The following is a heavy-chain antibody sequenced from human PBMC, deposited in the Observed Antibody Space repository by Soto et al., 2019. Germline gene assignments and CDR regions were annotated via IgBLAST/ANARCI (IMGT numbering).Heavy chain of an antibody. CDR1: GGSISSYY. Sequence: SETLSLTCTVSGGSISSYYWSWIRQPPGKGLEWIGHIYYSGSTNYNPSLKSRVTISVDTPKNQFSLKLSSVTAADTAVYYCARGVPVDPLLGGVIVIPYYFDYWGQGTLVTVSS. J-gene: IGHJ4*02. CDR3: ARGVPVDPLLGGVIVIPYYFDY. D-gene: IGHD3-16*02. V-gene: IGHV4-59*01. CDR2: IYYSGST.